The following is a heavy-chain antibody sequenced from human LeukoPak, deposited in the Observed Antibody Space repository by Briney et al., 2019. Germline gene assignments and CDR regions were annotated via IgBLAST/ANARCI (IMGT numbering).Heavy chain of an antibody. CDR2: IKQDGSEK. CDR3: ARDLIVATIEGGNYYYGMDV. V-gene: IGHV3-7*03. Sequence: GGSLRLSCAASGFTLSSYWMRWVRQAPGKGGEWVASIKQDGSEKYYVASVKGRFTISRDNAKNSLYLQMNSLRAEDTALYYCARDLIVATIEGGNYYYGMDVWGKGTTVTVSS. CDR1: GFTLSSYW. J-gene: IGHJ6*04. D-gene: IGHD5-12*01.